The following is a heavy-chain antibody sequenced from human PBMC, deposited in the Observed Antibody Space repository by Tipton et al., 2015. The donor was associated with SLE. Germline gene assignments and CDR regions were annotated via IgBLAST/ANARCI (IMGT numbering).Heavy chain of an antibody. J-gene: IGHJ4*02. V-gene: IGHV4-34*01. CDR1: GGSFSGYY. D-gene: IGHD2-2*01. CDR2: INHSGST. Sequence: LRLSCAVYGGSFSGYYWSWIRQPPGKGLEWIGEINHSGSTNYNPSLKSRVTISVDTSKNQFSPKLSSVTAADTAVYYCARDIVVVPAAGPSFDYWGQGTLVTVSS. CDR3: ARDIVVVPAAGPSFDY.